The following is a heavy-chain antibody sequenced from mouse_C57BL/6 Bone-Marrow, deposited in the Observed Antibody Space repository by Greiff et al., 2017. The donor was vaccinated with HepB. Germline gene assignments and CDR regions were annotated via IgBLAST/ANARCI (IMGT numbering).Heavy chain of an antibody. CDR1: GFSLTSYG. J-gene: IGHJ1*03. V-gene: IGHV2-6-1*01. D-gene: IGHD2-4*01. CDR3: ARHRDYDGYWYFDV. Sequence: QVQLKQSGPGLVAPSQSLSITCTVSGFSLTSYGVHWVRQPPGKGLEWLVVIWSDGSTTYNSALKSRLSISKDNSKSQVFLKMNSLQTDDTAMYYCARHRDYDGYWYFDVWGTGTTVTVSS. CDR2: IWSDGST.